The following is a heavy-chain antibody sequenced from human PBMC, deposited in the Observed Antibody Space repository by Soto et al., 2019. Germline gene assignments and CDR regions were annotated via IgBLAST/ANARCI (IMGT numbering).Heavy chain of an antibody. J-gene: IGHJ6*02. V-gene: IGHV5-51*01. CDR3: ARLSGYYGSGTGRYYYYGMDV. CDR1: GYSFTSYW. Sequence: GESLKISCKGSGYSFTSYWIGWVRQMPGKGLEWMGVIYPGDSDTRYSPSFQGQGTISADKSISTAYLQWSSLKASDTAMYYCARLSGYYGSGTGRYYYYGMDVWGQGTTVTVSS. CDR2: IYPGDSDT. D-gene: IGHD3-10*01.